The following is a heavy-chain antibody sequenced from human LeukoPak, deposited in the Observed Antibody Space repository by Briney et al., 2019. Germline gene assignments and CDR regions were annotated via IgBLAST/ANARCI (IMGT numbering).Heavy chain of an antibody. D-gene: IGHD6-19*01. Sequence: GGSLRLSCAASGFTFSSYAVSWVRQAPGKGLDWVSAISVSGGGTYYADSVKGRFTISRDNSKNTVYLQMNSLSTEDTAVYYCAKTTTGYSSGRYPGWPVDYWGQGTLVTVSS. CDR1: GFTFSSYA. J-gene: IGHJ4*02. V-gene: IGHV3-23*01. CDR2: ISVSGGGT. CDR3: AKTTTGYSSGRYPGWPVDY.